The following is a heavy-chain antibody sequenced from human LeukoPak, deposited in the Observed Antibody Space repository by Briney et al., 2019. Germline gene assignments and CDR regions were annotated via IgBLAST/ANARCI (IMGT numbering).Heavy chain of an antibody. Sequence: PSETLSLTCTVSGGSISSYYWSWIRQPPGKGLEWIGYIYYSGSTNYNPSLKSRVTISVDTSKNQFSLKLSSVTAADTAVYYCARPRGGWYGEYFDLWGRGTLVTVSS. CDR3: ARPRGGWYGEYFDL. D-gene: IGHD6-19*01. CDR1: GGSISSYY. V-gene: IGHV4-59*01. CDR2: IYYSGST. J-gene: IGHJ2*01.